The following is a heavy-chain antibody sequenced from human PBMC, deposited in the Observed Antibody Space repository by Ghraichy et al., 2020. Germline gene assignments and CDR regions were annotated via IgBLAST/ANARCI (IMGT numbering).Heavy chain of an antibody. CDR3: ARSRYCSGGSCYSGWFDP. J-gene: IGHJ5*02. Sequence: SETLSLTCTVSGGSISSYYWSWIRQPPGKGLEWIGYIYTSGSTNYNPSLKSRVTISVDTSKNQFSLKLSSVTTADTAVYYCARSRYCSGGSCYSGWFDPWGQGTLVTVSS. CDR2: IYTSGST. D-gene: IGHD2-15*01. V-gene: IGHV4-4*09. CDR1: GGSISSYY.